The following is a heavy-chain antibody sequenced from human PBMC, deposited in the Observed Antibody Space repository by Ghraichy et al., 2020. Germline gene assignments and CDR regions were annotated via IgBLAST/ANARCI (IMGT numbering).Heavy chain of an antibody. Sequence: ESLNISCTVSGGSISSSSYYWGWIRQPPGNGLEWIGSIYYSGSTYYNPSLKSRVTISVDTSKNQFSLKLSSVTAADTAVYYCARLRGYSSSWYRGYYYHMDVWGKGTTVTVSS. CDR3: ARLRGYSSSWYRGYYYHMDV. CDR1: GGSISSSSYY. V-gene: IGHV4-39*01. J-gene: IGHJ6*03. CDR2: IYYSGST. D-gene: IGHD6-13*01.